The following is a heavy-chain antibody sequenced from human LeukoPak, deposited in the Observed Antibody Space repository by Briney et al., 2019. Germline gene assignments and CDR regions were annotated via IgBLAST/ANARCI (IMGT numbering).Heavy chain of an antibody. V-gene: IGHV3-64*01. J-gene: IGHJ3*02. Sequence: PGGSLRLSCAASGFTFSSYAMHWVRQAPGKGLEYVSAISSNGGSTYYANSVKGRFTISRDNSKNTLYLQMGSLRAEDTAVYYCARSKRNGLDIWGQGTMVTVSS. CDR2: ISSNGGST. CDR3: ARSKRNGLDI. D-gene: IGHD2-8*01. CDR1: GFTFSSYA.